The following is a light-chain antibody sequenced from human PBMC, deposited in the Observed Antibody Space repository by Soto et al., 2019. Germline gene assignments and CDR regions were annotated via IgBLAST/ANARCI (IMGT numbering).Light chain of an antibody. J-gene: IGLJ1*01. V-gene: IGLV1-40*01. CDR1: SSNIGAGYD. Sequence: QSVLTQPPSVSRAPGQRVTISCTGSSSNIGAGYDVHWYQQLPGTAPKLLIYHNSDRPSGVPDRFSGSKSGTSASLAITGLQAEDEADYYCQSYDSGLSAFYVFGTGTKVTVL. CDR2: HNS. CDR3: QSYDSGLSAFYV.